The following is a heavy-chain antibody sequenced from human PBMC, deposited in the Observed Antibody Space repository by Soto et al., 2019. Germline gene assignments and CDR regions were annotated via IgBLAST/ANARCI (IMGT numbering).Heavy chain of an antibody. CDR2: IHYSGST. J-gene: IGHJ5*02. CDR1: GYSISSSHYY. Sequence: QLQLQESGPGLVKPSETLSLTCTVSGYSISSSHYYGGWIRQPPGKGLGWIGSIHYSGSTYFNPSRESEVAIFVDTSINHFYLKLSSLTSADTAVYYCARRIATAASWFDPWGPGTLVSVSS. D-gene: IGHD6-25*01. V-gene: IGHV4-39*01. CDR3: ARRIATAASWFDP.